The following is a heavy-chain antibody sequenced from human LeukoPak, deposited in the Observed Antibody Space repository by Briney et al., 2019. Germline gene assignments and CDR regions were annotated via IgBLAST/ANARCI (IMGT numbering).Heavy chain of an antibody. Sequence: SETLSLTCTVSGGSISSYYWSWIRQPPGKGLEWVGYIYYSGSTNYNPSLKSRVTISVDTSKNQFSLKLSSVTAADTAVYYCARHGYSGYGYWFDPWGQGTLVAVSS. CDR3: ARHGYSGYGYWFDP. V-gene: IGHV4-59*08. J-gene: IGHJ5*02. CDR1: GGSISSYY. CDR2: IYYSGST. D-gene: IGHD5-12*01.